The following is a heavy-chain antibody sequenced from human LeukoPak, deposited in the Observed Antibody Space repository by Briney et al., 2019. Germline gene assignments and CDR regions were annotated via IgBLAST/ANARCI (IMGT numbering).Heavy chain of an antibody. D-gene: IGHD6-19*01. Sequence: GSLRLSCAASGLTFSNAWMSWVRQAPGKGLEWVGRIKSKTDGGTTDYAAPVKGRFTISRDDSKNTLYLQMNSLKTEDTAVYYCTTPSVAGPDLYYYYYMDVWGKGTTVTVSS. CDR1: GLTFSNAW. J-gene: IGHJ6*03. CDR2: IKSKTDGGTT. CDR3: TTPSVAGPDLYYYYYMDV. V-gene: IGHV3-15*01.